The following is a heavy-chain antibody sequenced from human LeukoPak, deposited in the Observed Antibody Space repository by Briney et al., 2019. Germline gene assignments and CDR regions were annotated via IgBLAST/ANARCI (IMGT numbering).Heavy chain of an antibody. D-gene: IGHD1-26*01. CDR2: ISTSSTTI. V-gene: IGHV3-48*04. CDR1: GFTFSKYS. CDR3: ARDRQVGATPR. Sequence: GGSLRLSCAASGFTFSKYSMTWVRQAPGKGLEWVSFISTSSTTIYYTDSVKGRFTISRDNAKNSLYLQMNSLRAEDTAVYYCARDRQVGATPRWGQGTLVTVSS. J-gene: IGHJ4*02.